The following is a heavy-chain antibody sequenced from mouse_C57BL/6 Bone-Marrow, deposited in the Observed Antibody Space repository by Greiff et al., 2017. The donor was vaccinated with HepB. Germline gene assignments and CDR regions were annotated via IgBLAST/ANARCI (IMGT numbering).Heavy chain of an antibody. J-gene: IGHJ3*01. Sequence: VQLQQPGPELVMPGASVKLSCKASGYTFTSYWMHWVKQRPGQGLEWIGEIDPSDSYTNYNQKFKGKSTLTVDKSSSTAYMELSSLTSEDSAIYYYASEVVQDTGAWFAYWGQGTLVTVSA. D-gene: IGHD3-2*02. CDR1: GYTFTSYW. V-gene: IGHV1-69*01. CDR2: IDPSDSYT. CDR3: ASEVVQDTGAWFAY.